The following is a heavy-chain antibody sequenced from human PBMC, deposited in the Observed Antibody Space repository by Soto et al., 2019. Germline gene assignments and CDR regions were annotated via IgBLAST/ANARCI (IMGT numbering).Heavy chain of an antibody. D-gene: IGHD5-18*01. V-gene: IGHV4-30-4*01. J-gene: IGHJ5*02. CDR1: GGSISSGNYY. CDR2: IYSTGSS. CDR3: ARDGIQLWLSRRDRLDP. Sequence: TLSLTCTVSGGSISSGNYYWSWIRQSPGKGLEWIGYIYSTGSSYYNPSLRSRVSMSVDTSKNQFSLNLSSVTAADTAVYFCARDGIQLWLSRRDRLDPWGQGTMVTV.